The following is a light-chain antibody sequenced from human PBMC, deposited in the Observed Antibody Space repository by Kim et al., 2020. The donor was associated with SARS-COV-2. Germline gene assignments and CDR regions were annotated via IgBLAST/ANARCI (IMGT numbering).Light chain of an antibody. CDR1: QGVLTW. J-gene: IGKJ1*01. V-gene: IGKV1-12*01. Sequence: ASVGDRVTIPCRASQGVLTWLAWYQQKPGQAPKVLIYAASNLQRGVPSRFSGSGSGTDFTLTISSLQPEDVATYYCQQADTFPWTFGQGTKVDIK. CDR3: QQADTFPWT. CDR2: AAS.